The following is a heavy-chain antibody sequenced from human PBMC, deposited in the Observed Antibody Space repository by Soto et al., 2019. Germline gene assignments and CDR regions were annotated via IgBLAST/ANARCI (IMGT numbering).Heavy chain of an antibody. CDR2: IYYSGST. Sequence: LSLTCTVSGGSISSGGYYWSWIRQHPGKGLEWIGYIYYSGSTYYNPSLKSRVTISVDTSKNQFSLKLSSVTAADTAVYYCARGWVQKNYYYYGMDVWGQGTTVTVSS. V-gene: IGHV4-31*03. D-gene: IGHD5-18*01. J-gene: IGHJ6*02. CDR1: GGSISSGGYY. CDR3: ARGWVQKNYYYYGMDV.